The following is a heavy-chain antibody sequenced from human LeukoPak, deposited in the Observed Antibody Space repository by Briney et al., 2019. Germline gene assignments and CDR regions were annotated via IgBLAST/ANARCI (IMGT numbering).Heavy chain of an antibody. V-gene: IGHV4-61*08. CDR2: ITYTGST. Sequence: PSETLSLTCTVSGGSISSGDYYWTWIRQPPGKGLEWIGYITYTGSTDSNPSLKSRVTISADTSKDQFSLKLIAVTAADTAMYYCARERRDGYKDSAFDIWGQGTMVTVSS. CDR3: ARERRDGYKDSAFDI. CDR1: GGSISSGDYY. D-gene: IGHD5-24*01. J-gene: IGHJ3*02.